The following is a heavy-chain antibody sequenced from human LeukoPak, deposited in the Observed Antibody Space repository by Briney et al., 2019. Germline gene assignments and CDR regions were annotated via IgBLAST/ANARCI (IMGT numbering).Heavy chain of an antibody. Sequence: NASETLSLTCTVSGGSISSYYWSWIRQPTGKGLEWIGYIYYSGSTNYNPSLKSRVTISVDTSKNQFSLKLSSVTAADTAVYYCARERGYSSSWYYGAFDIWGQGIMVTVSS. CDR3: ARERGYSSSWYYGAFDI. CDR2: IYYSGST. D-gene: IGHD6-13*01. CDR1: GGSISSYY. V-gene: IGHV4-59*01. J-gene: IGHJ3*02.